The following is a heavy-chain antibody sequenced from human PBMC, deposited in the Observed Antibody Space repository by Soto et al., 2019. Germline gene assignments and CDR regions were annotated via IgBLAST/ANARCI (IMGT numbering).Heavy chain of an antibody. CDR2: ISSSGSTI. D-gene: IGHD2-15*01. Sequence: EVQLVESGGGLVQPGGSLRLSCAASGFTFSSYEMNWVRQAPGKGLEWVSYISSSGSTIYYADSVKGRFTISRDNAKNSLYLQMNSLRAEDTAVYYCARDQTTLDYFDYWGQGTLVTVSS. CDR1: GFTFSSYE. V-gene: IGHV3-48*03. CDR3: ARDQTTLDYFDY. J-gene: IGHJ4*02.